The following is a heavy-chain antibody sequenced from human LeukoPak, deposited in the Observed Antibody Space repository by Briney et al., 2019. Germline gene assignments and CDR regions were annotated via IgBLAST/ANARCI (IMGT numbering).Heavy chain of an antibody. Sequence: GGSLRLSGAASGFIDRRNYRSGVRQAPAKGLEWVADIYSGVSTYYADSVKGRSTISRDNAKNSLSLQMNTLRAEDTAVYYCARARYSGYDRILGPIDYWGQGTLVTVSS. J-gene: IGHJ4*02. CDR1: GFIDRRNY. V-gene: IGHV3-53*01. CDR3: ARARYSGYDRILGPIDY. D-gene: IGHD5-12*01. CDR2: IYSGVST.